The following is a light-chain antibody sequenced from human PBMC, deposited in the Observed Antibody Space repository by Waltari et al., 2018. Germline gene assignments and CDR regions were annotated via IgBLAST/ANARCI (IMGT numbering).Light chain of an antibody. Sequence: SYELTQPPSVSVSPGQTARITCSGDALPRQYSFWYQQRSGQAPVLVIYKDTERPSGSPERCSGSSSGKRVTLTNSGVQAQDEADYYCQSTDNSGTYVVFGGGTKLTVL. CDR1: ALPRQY. CDR3: QSTDNSGTYVV. CDR2: KDT. V-gene: IGLV3-25*03. J-gene: IGLJ2*01.